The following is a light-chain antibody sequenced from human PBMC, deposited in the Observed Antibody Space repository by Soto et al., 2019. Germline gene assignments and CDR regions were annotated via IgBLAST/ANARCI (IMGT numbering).Light chain of an antibody. CDR1: QSVSGSY. J-gene: IGKJ4*01. CDR3: QHYGSSRLT. Sequence: EIVLTQSPGTLSLSPGERATLSCRASQSVSGSYLAWYQQKPGQAPRLLIYAASSRATDIPDRFSGSGSRTDFTLTINRLEPEDSAVYYCQHYGSSRLTFGGGTKVDIK. V-gene: IGKV3-20*01. CDR2: AAS.